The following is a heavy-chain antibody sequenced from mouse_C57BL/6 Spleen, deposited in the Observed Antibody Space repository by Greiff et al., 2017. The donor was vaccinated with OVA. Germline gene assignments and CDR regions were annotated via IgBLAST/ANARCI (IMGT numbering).Heavy chain of an antibody. J-gene: IGHJ2*01. V-gene: IGHV1-80*01. CDR3: ARRYYFDY. Sequence: QVQLQQPGAELVKPGASVKISCKASGYAFSSYWMNWVKQRHGKGLEWIGQIYPGDGDPNYNGKFKGKATLTADKSSSTAYMQLSSLTSEDSAVYFCARRYYFDYWVQGTTLTVSS. CDR1: GYAFSSYW. CDR2: IYPGDGDP.